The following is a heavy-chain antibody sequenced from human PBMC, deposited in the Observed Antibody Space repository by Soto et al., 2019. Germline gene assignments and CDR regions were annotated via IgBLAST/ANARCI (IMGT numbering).Heavy chain of an antibody. CDR3: ARQNYYGSGSYIYGMDV. J-gene: IGHJ6*02. CDR2: IYYSGST. Sequence: SETLSLTCTVSGGSVSSGSYYWSWIRQPPGKGLEWIGYIYYSGSTNYNPSLKSRVTISVDTSKNQFSLKLSSLTAADTAVYYCARQNYYGSGSYIYGMDVWGQGTTVTVSS. CDR1: GGSVSSGSYY. V-gene: IGHV4-61*01. D-gene: IGHD3-10*01.